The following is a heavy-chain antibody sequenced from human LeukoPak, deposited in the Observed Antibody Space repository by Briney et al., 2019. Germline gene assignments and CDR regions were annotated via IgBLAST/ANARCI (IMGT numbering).Heavy chain of an antibody. CDR2: INPSGGST. V-gene: IGHV1-46*01. D-gene: IGHD1-26*01. Sequence: GASVKVSCKASGYTFTSYYMHWVRQAPGQGLEWMGIINPSGGSTSYAQKFQGRVTMTRDMSTSTVYMELSSLRSEDTAVYYCARCGSYYDPAYWFDYWDQGTLVTVSS. CDR3: ARCGSYYDPAYWFDY. J-gene: IGHJ4*02. CDR1: GYTFTSYY.